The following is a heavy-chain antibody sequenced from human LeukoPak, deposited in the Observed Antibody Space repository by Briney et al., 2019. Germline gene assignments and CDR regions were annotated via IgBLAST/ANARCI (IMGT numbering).Heavy chain of an antibody. CDR1: GFTFSSYG. D-gene: IGHD5-18*01. Sequence: GGSLRLSCAASGFTFSSYGMSWVRQAPGKGLEWVSSISSSSSYIYYADSVKGRFTISRDNAKNSLYLQMNSLRAEDTAVYYCARGIGYSYKDYWGQGTLVTVSS. V-gene: IGHV3-21*01. CDR2: ISSSSSYI. CDR3: ARGIGYSYKDY. J-gene: IGHJ4*02.